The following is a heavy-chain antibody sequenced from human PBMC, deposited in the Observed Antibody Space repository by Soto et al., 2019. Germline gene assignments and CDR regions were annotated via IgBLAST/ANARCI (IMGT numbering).Heavy chain of an antibody. Sequence: LRLSCAASGFTFSSYSMNWVRQAPGKGLEWVSSISSSSSYIYYADSVKGRFTISRDNAKNSLYLQMNSLRAEDTAVYYCARDRDYYGSGSYFGVYYYYGMDVWVQGTTVTVSS. CDR1: GFTFSSYS. D-gene: IGHD3-10*01. CDR2: ISSSSSYI. CDR3: ARDRDYYGSGSYFGVYYYYGMDV. V-gene: IGHV3-21*01. J-gene: IGHJ6*02.